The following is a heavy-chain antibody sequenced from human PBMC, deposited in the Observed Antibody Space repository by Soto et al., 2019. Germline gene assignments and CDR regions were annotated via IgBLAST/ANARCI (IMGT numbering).Heavy chain of an antibody. CDR3: ARDSTSIMITFGGVIGPDY. V-gene: IGHV1-46*01. CDR2: INPSGGST. D-gene: IGHD3-16*02. CDR1: GYTFTSYY. J-gene: IGHJ4*02. Sequence: ASVQVYCKASGYTFTSYYMHWVRQAPGQGLEWMGIINPSGGSTSYAQKFQGRVTMTRDTSTSTVYMELSSLRSEDTAVYYCARDSTSIMITFGGVIGPDYWGQGTLVTVSS.